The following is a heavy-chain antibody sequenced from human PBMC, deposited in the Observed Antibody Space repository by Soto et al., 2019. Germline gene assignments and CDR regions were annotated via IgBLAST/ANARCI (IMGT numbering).Heavy chain of an antibody. V-gene: IGHV2-5*02. D-gene: IGHD2-15*01. CDR1: GFSLSTSGVG. J-gene: IGHJ5*02. Sequence: QITLKESGPTLVKPTQTLTLTCTFSGFSLSTSGVGVGWIRQPPGKALEWLALIYWDDDKRYSPSLKSRLTTTKDTSKTPVVLTITNMDPVDTATYYCAHRQTGGCSGGSCYSWFDPWGQGTLVTVSS. CDR3: AHRQTGGCSGGSCYSWFDP. CDR2: IYWDDDK.